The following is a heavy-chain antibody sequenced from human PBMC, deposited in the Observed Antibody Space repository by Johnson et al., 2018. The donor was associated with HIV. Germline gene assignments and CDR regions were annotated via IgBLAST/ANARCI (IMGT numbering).Heavy chain of an antibody. Sequence: VQLVESGGGVVQPGRSLRLSCAASGFTFDDYGMSWVRQGPGKGLEWVSGINWNGGSTGYADSVKGRFTISRDNAKNSLYLQMNSLKPEDTALYYCTKGIVVGTPHDAFDIWGQGTMVTVSS. J-gene: IGHJ3*02. CDR1: GFTFDDYG. V-gene: IGHV3-20*04. CDR3: TKGIVVGTPHDAFDI. CDR2: INWNGGST. D-gene: IGHD2-21*01.